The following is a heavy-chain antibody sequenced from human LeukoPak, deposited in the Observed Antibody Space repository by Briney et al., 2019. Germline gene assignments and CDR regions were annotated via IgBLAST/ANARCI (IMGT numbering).Heavy chain of an antibody. CDR3: AKAPFGPAAIDHYYYYYMDV. Sequence: GGSLRLSCAASGFTFSSYAMSWVRQAPGKGLEWVSAISGSGGSTYYADSVKGRFTISRDNSKNTLYLQMNSLRAEDTAVYYCAKAPFGPAAIDHYYYYYMDVWGKGTPVTVSS. CDR2: ISGSGGST. J-gene: IGHJ6*03. D-gene: IGHD2-2*02. CDR1: GFTFSSYA. V-gene: IGHV3-23*01.